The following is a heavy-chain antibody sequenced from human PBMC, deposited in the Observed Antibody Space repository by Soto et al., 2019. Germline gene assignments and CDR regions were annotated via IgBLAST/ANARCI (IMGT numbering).Heavy chain of an antibody. CDR2: SHGGGDVK. CDR3: ARLSGDGFWKSYSPYNLFES. V-gene: IGHV3-48*03. Sequence: GGTLRRSCAASAFALANYEMHWVRQAPPNGLDWIAYSHGGGDVKYYADSVEGRFTISSDTANNALFLQMENLRAEDTGIYYFARLSGDGFWKSYSPYNLFESWGQGALVTVSS. J-gene: IGHJ5*01. CDR1: AFALANYE. D-gene: IGHD3-3*01.